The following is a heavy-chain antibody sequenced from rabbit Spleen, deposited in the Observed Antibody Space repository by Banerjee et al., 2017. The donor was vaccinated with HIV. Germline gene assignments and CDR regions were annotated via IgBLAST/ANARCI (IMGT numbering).Heavy chain of an antibody. CDR2: IYTGSGST. CDR1: GFTISNSYW. D-gene: IGHD1-1*01. J-gene: IGHJ4*01. CDR3: ARDLAAWNSGSYAFNL. Sequence: QEQLEESGGDLVKPEGSLTLTCTASGFTISNSYWICWVRQAPGKGLEWIACIYTGSGSTYYASWAKGRFTISKTSSTTVTLQMTSLTAADTATYFCARDLAAWNSGSYAFNLWGQGTLVTVS. V-gene: IGHV1S45*01.